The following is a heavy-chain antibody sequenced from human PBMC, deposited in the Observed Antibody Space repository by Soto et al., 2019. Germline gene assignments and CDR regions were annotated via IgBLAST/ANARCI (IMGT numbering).Heavy chain of an antibody. Sequence: QVQLVQSGAEVKKPGSSVKVSCKASGGTFSTYTINWVRQAPGQGLERMGGIIPMFGTANYAQKFQGRVTITADESTHTAYMELSSLRSEDTAVYYCARRYCISTSCHYYGMDVWGQGTTVTVSS. V-gene: IGHV1-69*12. CDR3: ARRYCISTSCHYYGMDV. J-gene: IGHJ6*02. CDR1: GGTFSTYT. D-gene: IGHD2-2*01. CDR2: IIPMFGTA.